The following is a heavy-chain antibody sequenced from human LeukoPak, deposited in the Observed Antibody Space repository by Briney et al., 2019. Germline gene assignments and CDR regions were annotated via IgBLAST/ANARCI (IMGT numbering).Heavy chain of an antibody. V-gene: IGHV4-59*01. CDR1: GGSFSGYY. CDR3: AREGWYFDY. Sequence: PSETLSLTCAVYGGSFSGYYWSWIRQPPGKGLEWIGYIYYSGSTNYNPSLKSRVTISVDTSKNQFSLKLSSVTAADTAVYYCAREGWYFDYWGQGTLVTVSS. CDR2: IYYSGST. J-gene: IGHJ4*02.